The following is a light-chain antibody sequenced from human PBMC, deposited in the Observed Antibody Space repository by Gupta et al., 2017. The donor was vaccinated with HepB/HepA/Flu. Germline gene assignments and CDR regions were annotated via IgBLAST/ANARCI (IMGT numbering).Light chain of an antibody. CDR2: KAS. CDR1: QSISSW. Sequence: DIQMTQSPSTLSVSVGDRVTISCRASQSISSWLAWYQQKPGKAPKFLIYKASSLESGVPSRFSGGGSETELTLTISSLQPDDFASYYCRQYNTYPWTFGQGTKVEIK. V-gene: IGKV1-5*03. J-gene: IGKJ1*01. CDR3: RQYNTYPWT.